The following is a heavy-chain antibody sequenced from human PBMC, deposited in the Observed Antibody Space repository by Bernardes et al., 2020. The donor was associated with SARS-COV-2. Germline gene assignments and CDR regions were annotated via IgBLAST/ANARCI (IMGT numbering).Heavy chain of an antibody. Sequence: SETLSLTCAVYGGSFSGYYWSWIRQPPGKGLEWIGEINHSGSTNYNPSLKSRVTISVDTSKNQFSLKLSSVTAADTAVYYCARGLIPRITIFGVVIRDPARSYGRDDWGQGTTVTVSS. V-gene: IGHV4-34*01. D-gene: IGHD3-3*01. CDR2: INHSGST. CDR3: ARGLIPRITIFGVVIRDPARSYGRDD. CDR1: GGSFSGYY. J-gene: IGHJ6*02.